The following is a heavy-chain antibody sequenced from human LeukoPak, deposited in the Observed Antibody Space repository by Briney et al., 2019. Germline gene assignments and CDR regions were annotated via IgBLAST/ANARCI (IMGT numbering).Heavy chain of an antibody. CDR2: ISSGGST. CDR3: AKDTYSTSPYYFDY. Sequence: GGSLRLSCAAAGFTFNNYAMSWVRQAPGRGLKWVSGISSGGSTYYADSVKGRFTISRDNSKNTLYLQMNSLRAEDTAVYYCAKDTYSTSPYYFDYWGQGTLVTVSS. J-gene: IGHJ4*02. V-gene: IGHV3-23*01. D-gene: IGHD1-26*01. CDR1: GFTFNNYA.